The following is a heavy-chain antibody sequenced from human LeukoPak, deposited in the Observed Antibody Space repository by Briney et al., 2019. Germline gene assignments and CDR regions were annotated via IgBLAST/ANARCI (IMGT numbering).Heavy chain of an antibody. J-gene: IGHJ6*03. CDR1: GGSISGYY. CDR2: ITHTGRT. Sequence: PSETLSLTCAVYGGSISGYYWNWIRQSPGKGLEWVGEITHTGRTNYNPSLKSRVTISVDTSKNQFSLKVRSVTAADTAVYYCARGSSGYYYGYYYYYMDVWNKGTTVTVSS. V-gene: IGHV4-34*01. CDR3: ARGSSGYYYGYYYYYMDV. D-gene: IGHD3-22*01.